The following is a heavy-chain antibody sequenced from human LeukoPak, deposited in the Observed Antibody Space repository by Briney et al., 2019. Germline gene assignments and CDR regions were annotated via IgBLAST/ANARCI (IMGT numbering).Heavy chain of an antibody. V-gene: IGHV3-33*01. CDR2: IWYDGSNK. D-gene: IGHD6-13*01. Sequence: PGRSLRLSCAASGFTFSSYGMHWVRQAPGKGLEWVAVIWYDGSNKYYADSVKGRFTIFRDNSKNTLYLQMNSLRAEDTAVYYCARASSSWYNYFDYWGQGTLVTVSS. CDR3: ARASSSWYNYFDY. CDR1: GFTFSSYG. J-gene: IGHJ4*02.